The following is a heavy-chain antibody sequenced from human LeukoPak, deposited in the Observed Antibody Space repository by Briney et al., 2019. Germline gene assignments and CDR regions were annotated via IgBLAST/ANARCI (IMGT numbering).Heavy chain of an antibody. V-gene: IGHV3-20*04. Sequence: GGTLRLSCAASGFTFDDYGMSWGRQAPGKGLEWVSGINWNGGSTGYADSVKGRFTISRDNAKNSLYLQMNSLRAEDTALYYCARVGDSSGYWYYYYYYYMDVWGKGTTVTVSS. J-gene: IGHJ6*03. CDR3: ARVGDSSGYWYYYYYYYMDV. D-gene: IGHD3-22*01. CDR1: GFTFDDYG. CDR2: INWNGGST.